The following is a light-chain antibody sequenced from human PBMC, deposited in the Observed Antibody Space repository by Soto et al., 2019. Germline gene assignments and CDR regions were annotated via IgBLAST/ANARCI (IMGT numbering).Light chain of an antibody. CDR1: QSISSW. J-gene: IGKJ2*01. Sequence: DIQMTQSPSTLSASVGDRVTITCRASQSISSWLAWYQQKPGKAPKLLIYDASSLESGVPSRFSGSGSGTEFTLTISSLQPDDFATYYCQQYNSFVKTFGQGTKLEIK. CDR2: DAS. V-gene: IGKV1-5*01. CDR3: QQYNSFVKT.